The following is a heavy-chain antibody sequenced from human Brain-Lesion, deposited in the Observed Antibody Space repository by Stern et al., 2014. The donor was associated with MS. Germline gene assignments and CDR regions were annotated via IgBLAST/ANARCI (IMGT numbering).Heavy chain of an antibody. CDR3: ARAFSDYHDSTPGY. D-gene: IGHD3-22*01. CDR2: INYRMNP. Sequence: QVQLQESGPGLVKPSETLSLTCTVSYDSISSYYWTWLRQPPGKGLAWIGYINYRMNPNYNPALKSRVTISVDTSKNQFSLKLTSVTAADTAVYYCARAFSDYHDSTPGYWGQGTLVTVSS. CDR1: YDSISSYY. V-gene: IGHV4-59*01. J-gene: IGHJ4*02.